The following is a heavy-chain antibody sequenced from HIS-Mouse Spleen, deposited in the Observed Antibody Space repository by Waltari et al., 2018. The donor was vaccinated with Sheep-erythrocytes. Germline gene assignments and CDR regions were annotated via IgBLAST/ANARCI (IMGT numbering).Heavy chain of an antibody. CDR3: ASQPNWGYWYFDL. CDR2: IYHSGST. D-gene: IGHD7-27*01. CDR1: GYSISSGYY. J-gene: IGHJ2*01. Sequence: QVQLQESGPGLVKPSETLSLTCTVSGYSISSGYYWGWIRQPPGKGLEWIGSIYHSGSTDDNPALKSRVTISVDTSKNQFSLKLSAVTAADTAVYYCASQPNWGYWYFDLWGRGTLVTVSS. V-gene: IGHV4-38-2*02.